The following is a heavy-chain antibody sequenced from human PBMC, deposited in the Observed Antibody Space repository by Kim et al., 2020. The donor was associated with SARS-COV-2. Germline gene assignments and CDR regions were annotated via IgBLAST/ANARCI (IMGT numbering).Heavy chain of an antibody. J-gene: IGHJ6*02. CDR2: IIPIFGTA. CDR3: ARDDYGVLGYYYGMDV. V-gene: IGHV1-69*13. Sequence: SVKVSCKASGGTFSSYAISWVRQAPGQGLEWMGGIIPIFGTANYAQKFQGRVTITADESTSTAYMELSSLRSEDTAVYYCARDDYGVLGYYYGMDVWGQGTTVTVSS. D-gene: IGHD4-17*01. CDR1: GGTFSSYA.